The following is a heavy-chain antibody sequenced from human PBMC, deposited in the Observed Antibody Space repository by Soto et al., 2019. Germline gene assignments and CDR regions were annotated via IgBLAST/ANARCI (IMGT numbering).Heavy chain of an antibody. Sequence: GGSLRLSCAASGFTVSSNYMSWVRQAPGKGLEWVSVIYSGGSTYYADSVKGRFTISRNNSKNTLYLQMNSLRAEDTAVYYCARVPHHPYYGDYYFDYWGQGTLVTVSS. V-gene: IGHV3-53*04. CDR3: ARVPHHPYYGDYYFDY. CDR1: GFTVSSNY. J-gene: IGHJ4*02. CDR2: IYSGGST. D-gene: IGHD4-17*01.